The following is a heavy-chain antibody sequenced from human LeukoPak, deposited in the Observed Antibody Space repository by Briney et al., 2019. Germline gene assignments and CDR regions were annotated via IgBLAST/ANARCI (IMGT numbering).Heavy chain of an antibody. D-gene: IGHD5-18*01. V-gene: IGHV4-30-2*01. Sequence: SETLSLTCAVSGGSISSGGYSWSWIRQPPGKGLEWIGYIYHNGNTYYSPSLKSRVTMSVDRSKNQLSLKLSSVTAADTAMYYCASGGYSYGFDYWGQGTLVTVSS. CDR2: IYHNGNT. CDR3: ASGGYSYGFDY. CDR1: GGSISSGGYS. J-gene: IGHJ4*02.